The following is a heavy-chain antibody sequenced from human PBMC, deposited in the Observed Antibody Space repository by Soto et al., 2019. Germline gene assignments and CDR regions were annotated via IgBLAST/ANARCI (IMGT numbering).Heavy chain of an antibody. Sequence: GGSLRLSCAASGFTFSSYAMSWVRQAPGKGLGWVSAISGSSGSTYYADSVKGRFTISRDNSKNTLYLQMNSLRAEDTAVYYCANLIVVAMGDYWGQGTLVTVSS. CDR1: GFTFSSYA. D-gene: IGHD3-22*01. J-gene: IGHJ4*02. CDR2: ISGSSGST. V-gene: IGHV3-23*01. CDR3: ANLIVVAMGDY.